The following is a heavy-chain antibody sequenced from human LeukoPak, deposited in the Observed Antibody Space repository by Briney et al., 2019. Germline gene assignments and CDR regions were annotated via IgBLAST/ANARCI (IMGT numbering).Heavy chain of an antibody. Sequence: GGSLRLSCAASGFSVSDYWMTWVRQSPGKGLEWVANIKQDGSEKTYVDSVKGRFTISRDNAKNSLYLQMNSLRVEDTAMYYCVRDGGTDWYDPWGEGTLVTVFS. CDR2: IKQDGSEK. D-gene: IGHD3-16*01. CDR3: VRDGGTDWYDP. V-gene: IGHV3-7*01. J-gene: IGHJ5*02. CDR1: GFSVSDYW.